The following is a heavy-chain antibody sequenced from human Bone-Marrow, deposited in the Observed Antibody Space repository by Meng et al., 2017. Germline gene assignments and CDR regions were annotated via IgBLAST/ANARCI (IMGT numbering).Heavy chain of an antibody. CDR3: ARHGGYCSSTSCYGYYFDY. V-gene: IGHV5-51*01. CDR1: GYSFTSYW. CDR2: IYPGDSDT. D-gene: IGHD2-2*01. Sequence: GGSLRLSWKGSGYSFTSYWIGWVRQMPGKGLEWMGIIYPGDSDTRYSPSFQGQVTISADKSISTAYLQWSSLKASDTAMYYCARHGGYCSSTSCYGYYFDYWGHGTRVTVSS. J-gene: IGHJ4*01.